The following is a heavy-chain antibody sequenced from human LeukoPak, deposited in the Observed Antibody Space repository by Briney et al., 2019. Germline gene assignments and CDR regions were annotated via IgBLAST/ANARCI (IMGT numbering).Heavy chain of an antibody. Sequence: PSETLSLTCTVSGGSISSGGSYWSWIRQPPGKGLEWIGYIYHSGSTYSNPSLKSRVTISVDRSKNQFSLKLCSVTAADTAVYYCASSSSGWGYYFDYWGQGTLVTVSS. V-gene: IGHV4-30-2*01. CDR2: IYHSGST. CDR1: GGSISSGGSY. CDR3: ASSSSGWGYYFDY. D-gene: IGHD6-19*01. J-gene: IGHJ4*02.